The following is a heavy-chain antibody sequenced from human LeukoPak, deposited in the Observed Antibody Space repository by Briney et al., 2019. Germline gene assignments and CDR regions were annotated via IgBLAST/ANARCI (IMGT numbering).Heavy chain of an antibody. CDR3: ARSKRITMVRGVIFYFDY. CDR2: INHSGST. CDR1: GGSFSGYY. D-gene: IGHD3-10*01. J-gene: IGHJ4*02. Sequence: HPSETLSLTCAVYGGSFSGYYWSWICQPPGKGLEWIGEINHSGSTNYNPSLKSRVTISVDTSKNQFSLKLSSVTAADTAVYYCARSKRITMVRGVIFYFDYWGQGTLVTVSS. V-gene: IGHV4-34*01.